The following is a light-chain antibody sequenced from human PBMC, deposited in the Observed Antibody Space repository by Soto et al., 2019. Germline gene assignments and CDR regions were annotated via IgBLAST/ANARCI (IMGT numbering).Light chain of an antibody. CDR2: GAS. V-gene: IGKV3-20*01. CDR3: QQYGSSPLIS. J-gene: IGKJ5*01. CDR1: QSVSSNY. Sequence: ENVLTQSPGTLSLSPGERATLSCRASQSVSSNYVAWYQQKPGQAPRLLVYGASSRATGIPDRFSGSGSGRDFTLPISGLEPEDFAVYYCQQYGSSPLISFGQGTRLEIK.